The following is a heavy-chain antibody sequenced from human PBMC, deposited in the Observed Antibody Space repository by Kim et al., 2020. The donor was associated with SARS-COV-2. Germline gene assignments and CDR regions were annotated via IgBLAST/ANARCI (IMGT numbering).Heavy chain of an antibody. CDR3: ARDYFYCSSTSCYFDY. V-gene: IGHV4-39*07. D-gene: IGHD2-2*01. CDR2: IYYSGST. J-gene: IGHJ4*02. Sequence: SETLSLTCTVSGGSISSSSYYWGWIHQPPGKGLEWIGSIYYSGSTYYNPSLKSRVTISVDTSKNQFSLKLSSVTAADTAVYYCARDYFYCSSTSCYFDYWGQGTLVTVSS. CDR1: GGSISSSSYY.